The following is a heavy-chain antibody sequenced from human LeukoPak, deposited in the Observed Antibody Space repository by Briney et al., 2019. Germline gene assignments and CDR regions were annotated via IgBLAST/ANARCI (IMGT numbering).Heavy chain of an antibody. D-gene: IGHD2-2*01. J-gene: IGHJ6*02. V-gene: IGHV1-69*04. Sequence: SVKVSCKASGGTFSSYAISWVRQAPGQGLEWMGRIIPILGIANYAQKFQGRVTITADKSTSTAYMELSSLRSEDTAVYYCASRPRYCSSTSCRYDYGMDVWGQGTTVTVSS. CDR3: ASRPRYCSSTSCRYDYGMDV. CDR2: IIPILGIA. CDR1: GGTFSSYA.